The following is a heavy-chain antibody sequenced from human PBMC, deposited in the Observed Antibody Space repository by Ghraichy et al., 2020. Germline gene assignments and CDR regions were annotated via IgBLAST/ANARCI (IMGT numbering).Heavy chain of an antibody. Sequence: GESLNISCAVSGFTFSDHYFDWVRQAPGKGLEWVGRARNKGNDYTTEYAASVKGRFSISRDDSKNSLDLQMNSLKTEDTAVYYCVSQHDSKSQYRAFDIWGQGTMVTVSS. CDR2: ARNKGNDYTT. CDR3: VSQHDSKSQYRAFDI. D-gene: IGHD3-22*01. J-gene: IGHJ3*02. V-gene: IGHV3-72*01. CDR1: GFTFSDHY.